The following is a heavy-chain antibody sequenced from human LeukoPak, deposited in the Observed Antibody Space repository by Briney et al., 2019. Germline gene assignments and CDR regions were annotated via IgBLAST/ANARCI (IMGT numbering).Heavy chain of an antibody. Sequence: SETLSLTCSVSSGSISSSSYYWGWIRQPPGKGLEWLGNIYYNGDTQYNPSLKSRVTISVDTSKNQFSLKLSSVTAADTAVYYCASQTYSMSSGAFDIWGQGTVVTVSS. J-gene: IGHJ3*02. D-gene: IGHD6-6*01. V-gene: IGHV4-39*01. CDR3: ASQTYSMSSGAFDI. CDR2: IYYNGDT. CDR1: SGSISSSSYY.